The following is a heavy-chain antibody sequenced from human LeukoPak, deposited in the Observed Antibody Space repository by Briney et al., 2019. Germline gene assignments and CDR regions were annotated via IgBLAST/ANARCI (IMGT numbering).Heavy chain of an antibody. CDR2: ISAYNGNT. D-gene: IGHD2-8*01. Sequence: ASVEVSCKASGYTFTSYGISWVRQAPGQGLEWMGWISAYNGNTNYAQKLQGRVTMTTDTSTSTAYMELRSLRSDDTAVYYCARGGGYCTNGVCRVLYYYYGMGVWGQGTTVTVSS. V-gene: IGHV1-18*01. CDR3: ARGGGYCTNGVCRVLYYYYGMGV. CDR1: GYTFTSYG. J-gene: IGHJ6*02.